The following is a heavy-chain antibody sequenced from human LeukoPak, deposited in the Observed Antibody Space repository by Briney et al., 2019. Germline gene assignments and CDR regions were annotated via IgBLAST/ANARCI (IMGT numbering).Heavy chain of an antibody. CDR2: VSYSGNA. J-gene: IGHJ5*02. D-gene: IGHD6-13*01. CDR3: ARGVVAATLFWFDP. V-gene: IGHV4-59*01. CDR1: GGSMNTYY. Sequence: PSETLSLTCVVSGGSMNTYYWSWIRQAPGQGLEWIGYVSYSGNAHYNASLKSRATISVDTSRNQFSLRLTSLTAADTDVYYCARGVVAATLFWFDPWGQGARVTVSS.